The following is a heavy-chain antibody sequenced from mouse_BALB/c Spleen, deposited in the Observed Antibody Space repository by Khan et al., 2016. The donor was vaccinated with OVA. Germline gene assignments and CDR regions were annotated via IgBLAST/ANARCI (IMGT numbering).Heavy chain of an antibody. CDR2: INPKNGVI. CDR1: GYTFTEYT. V-gene: IGHV1-18*01. CDR3: ARDAGRY. J-gene: IGHJ4*01. D-gene: IGHD3-3*01. Sequence: EVQLQPSGPELVKPGASVKISCKTSGYTFTEYTLHWVKQSHGNSLEWIGVINPKNGVISYNQKNKGKATLTVDKSSSTAYMEFRSLTSEDSAVYYCARDAGRYWGQGTSVTVSS.